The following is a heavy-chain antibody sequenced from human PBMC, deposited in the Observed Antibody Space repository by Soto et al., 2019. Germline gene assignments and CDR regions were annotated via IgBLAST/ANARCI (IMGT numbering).Heavy chain of an antibody. CDR2: IYPSGNT. J-gene: IGHJ6*02. CDR1: GGSISSYY. CDR3: AGDEGYYYSGVDV. V-gene: IGHV4-4*07. Sequence: SETLSLTCAVSGGSISSYYWSGIRQTAGKGLEWIGRIYPSGNTNYNPSLKSRVTMSIDTPKNQLSLKFRSVTAEDTAVYFCAGDEGYYYSGVDVWGQGTAVTVYS.